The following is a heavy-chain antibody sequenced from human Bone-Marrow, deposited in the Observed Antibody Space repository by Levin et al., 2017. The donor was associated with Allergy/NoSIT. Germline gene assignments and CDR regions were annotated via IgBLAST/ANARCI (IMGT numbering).Heavy chain of an antibody. CDR3: TRHRNSGYDGLRAFDI. CDR2: IRSKANSYAT. J-gene: IGHJ3*02. V-gene: IGHV3-73*01. D-gene: IGHD5-12*01. Sequence: GESLKISCAASGFTFSGSAMHWVRQASGKGLEWVGRIRSKANSYATAYAASVKGRFTISRDDSKNTAYLQMNSLKTEDTAVYYCTRHRNSGYDGLRAFDIWGQGTMVTVSS. CDR1: GFTFSGSA.